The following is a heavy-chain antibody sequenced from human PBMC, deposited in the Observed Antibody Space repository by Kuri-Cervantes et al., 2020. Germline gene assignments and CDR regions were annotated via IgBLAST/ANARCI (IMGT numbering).Heavy chain of an antibody. J-gene: IGHJ5*02. Sequence: GGSLRLSCAASGFTFSSYGMHWVRQAPGKGLEWVAVISYDGSNKYYADSVKGRFTISRDNAKNSLYLQMNSLRDEDTAVYYCARRRLGALGWFDPWGQGTLVTVSS. CDR3: ARRRLGALGWFDP. CDR2: ISYDGSNK. D-gene: IGHD3-10*01. V-gene: IGHV3-30*03. CDR1: GFTFSSYG.